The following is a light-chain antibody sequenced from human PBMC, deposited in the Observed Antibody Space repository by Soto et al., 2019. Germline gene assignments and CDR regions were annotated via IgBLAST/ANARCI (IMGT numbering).Light chain of an antibody. CDR1: SSNIGAGYD. V-gene: IGLV1-40*01. Sequence: QSVLTQPPSVSGAPGQTVTISCTGSSSNIGAGYDVHWYQQFPGTAPKLLIFDNNNRPSGVPDRFSASKSATSASLAITGLQAEDESYYYGQSYDSSPINWVFGGGTQLTVL. CDR3: QSYDSSPINWV. J-gene: IGLJ3*02. CDR2: DNN.